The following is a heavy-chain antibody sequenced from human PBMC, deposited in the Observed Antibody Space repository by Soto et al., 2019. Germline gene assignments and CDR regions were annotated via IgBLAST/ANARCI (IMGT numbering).Heavy chain of an antibody. Sequence: QVQLQESGPGLVTPSETLSLTCTVSGGSISSYYWSWIRQPPGKGLEWIGYIYYSGSTNYNPSLKSRVPISVDTSKNQFSLKLSSVTAADTAVYCCARRYGASFDYWGQGTLVTVSS. D-gene: IGHD4-17*01. CDR1: GGSISSYY. V-gene: IGHV4-59*01. CDR2: IYYSGST. CDR3: ARRYGASFDY. J-gene: IGHJ4*02.